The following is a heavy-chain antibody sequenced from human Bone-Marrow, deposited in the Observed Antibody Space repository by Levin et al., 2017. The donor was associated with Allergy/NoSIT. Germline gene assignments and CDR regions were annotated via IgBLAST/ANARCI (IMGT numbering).Heavy chain of an antibody. V-gene: IGHV3-30*18. CDR2: ISYDGSNK. D-gene: IGHD6-13*01. J-gene: IGHJ6*02. CDR1: GFTFSNYG. CDR3: AKDRGGAADGTDYYGMDV. Sequence: SGGSLRLSCAASGFTFSNYGMHWVRQAPGKGLEWVAVISYDGSNKYYADSVKGRFTISRDNSKNTLYLQMNSLRAEDTAVYYCAKDRGGAADGTDYYGMDVWGQGTTVTVS.